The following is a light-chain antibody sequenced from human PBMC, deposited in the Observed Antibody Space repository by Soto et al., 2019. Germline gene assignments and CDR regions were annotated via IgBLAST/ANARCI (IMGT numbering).Light chain of an antibody. CDR2: GAS. CDR1: QSISRY. V-gene: IGKV3-20*01. J-gene: IGKJ1*01. Sequence: IVLTQSPGTLSLSPGERTTLSCRASQSISRYLAWYQQKPGQGPRVLIYGASTRATGIPARFSGSGSGTEFTLTISSLQSEDFAVYYCQQYGSSPETFGQGTKVDIK. CDR3: QQYGSSPET.